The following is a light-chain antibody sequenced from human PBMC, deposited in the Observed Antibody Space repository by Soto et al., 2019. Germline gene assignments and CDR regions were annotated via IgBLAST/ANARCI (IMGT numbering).Light chain of an antibody. Sequence: EIVLTQSPATLSLSPGERATLSCRASQSVSSYLAWYQQKPGQPPRLLIYDASNRATGIPARFSGSGAGTDFTLTISSLEPEDFAVYYCQQRSNWRPYTFGQGTKLEIK. CDR2: DAS. J-gene: IGKJ2*01. V-gene: IGKV3-11*01. CDR1: QSVSSY. CDR3: QQRSNWRPYT.